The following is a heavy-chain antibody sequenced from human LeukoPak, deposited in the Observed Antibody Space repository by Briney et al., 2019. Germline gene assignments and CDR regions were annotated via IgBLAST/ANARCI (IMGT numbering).Heavy chain of an antibody. Sequence: PGGSLRLSCAASGFTFSSYAMSWLRQAPGKGLEWVSAISGSGGSTYYADSVKGRFTISRDNSKNTLYLQMNGLRAEDTAVYYCAREVRGYYFGYWGQGTLVTVSS. CDR2: ISGSGGST. CDR1: GFTFSSYA. V-gene: IGHV3-23*01. J-gene: IGHJ4*02. CDR3: AREVRGYYFGY. D-gene: IGHD3-22*01.